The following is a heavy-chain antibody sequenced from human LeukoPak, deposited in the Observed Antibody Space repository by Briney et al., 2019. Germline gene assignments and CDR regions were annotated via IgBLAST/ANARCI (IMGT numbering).Heavy chain of an antibody. CDR1: RDMLNSDH. D-gene: IGHD3-10*01. CDR2: INAGGEDP. J-gene: IGHJ5*01. V-gene: IGHV1-46*02. Sequence: GASVKVPCKASRDMLNSDHIHWVRQAPGEGLEWMGVINAGGEDPKFAQNFQGRVDLTWDTSTNTIYMELARLRSEDTAVYYCTRAKVPPRPTWFGSWGQGTLVTVSS. CDR3: TRAKVPPRPTWFGS.